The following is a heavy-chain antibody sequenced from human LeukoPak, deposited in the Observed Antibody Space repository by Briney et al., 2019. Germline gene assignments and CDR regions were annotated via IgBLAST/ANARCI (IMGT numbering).Heavy chain of an antibody. J-gene: IGHJ4*02. CDR3: ARAGYSGSYCDY. D-gene: IGHD1-26*01. CDR1: GGSISSSSYY. CDR2: IYYSGST. Sequence: SETLSLTCTVSGGSISSSSYYWGWIRQPPGKGLEWIGSIYYSGSTYYNPSLKSRVTISVDTSKNQFSLKLSSVTAADTAVYYCARAGYSGSYCDYWGQGTLVTVSS. V-gene: IGHV4-39*01.